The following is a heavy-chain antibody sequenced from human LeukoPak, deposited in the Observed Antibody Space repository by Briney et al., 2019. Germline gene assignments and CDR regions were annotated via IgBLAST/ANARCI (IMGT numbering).Heavy chain of an antibody. CDR3: ARDQGYTYGQTHYFDL. D-gene: IGHD5-18*01. CDR2: AYASGTT. V-gene: IGHV4-4*07. CDR1: GVSINPYY. Sequence: TPSETLSLTCSVSGVSINPYYWSWIRQSAGKGLEWIGRAYASGTTNYHPSLNGRVTLSVDMSKNHFSLRLSSVTAADTAVYYCARDQGYTYGQTHYFDLWGQGILVTVSS. J-gene: IGHJ4*02.